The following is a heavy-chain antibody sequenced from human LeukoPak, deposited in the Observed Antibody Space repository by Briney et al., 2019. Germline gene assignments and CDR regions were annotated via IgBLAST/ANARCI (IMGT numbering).Heavy chain of an antibody. CDR2: IKQDGSEK. J-gene: IGHJ4*02. Sequence: PGGSLRLSCAASGFTFSSYWMSWVRQAPGKGLEWVANIKQDGSEKYYVDSVKGRFTISRDNAKNSLYPQMNSLRAEDTAVYYCARTLNGFLEWLPDYWGQGTLVTVSS. D-gene: IGHD3-3*01. CDR1: GFTFSSYW. CDR3: ARTLNGFLEWLPDY. V-gene: IGHV3-7*01.